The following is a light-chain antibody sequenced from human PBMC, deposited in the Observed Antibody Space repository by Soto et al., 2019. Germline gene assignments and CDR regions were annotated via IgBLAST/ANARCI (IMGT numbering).Light chain of an antibody. V-gene: IGLV1-47*01. CDR3: ASWDDSLSGRV. Sequence: QSVLTQSPSTSGTPGQRVTISCSGTISNVASNYVYWYQHVPGTAPRLLIYQNNRRPSGVPDRFSGSKSGTSASLVISGLRSEDGADYYCASWDDSLSGRVFGGGTKLTVL. J-gene: IGLJ2*01. CDR1: ISNVASNY. CDR2: QNN.